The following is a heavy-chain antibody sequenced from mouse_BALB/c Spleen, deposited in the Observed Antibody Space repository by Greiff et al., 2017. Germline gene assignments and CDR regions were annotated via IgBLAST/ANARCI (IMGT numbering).Heavy chain of an antibody. CDR2: IWAGGST. D-gene: IGHD2-2*01. J-gene: IGHJ4*01. V-gene: IGHV2-9*02. Sequence: VMLVESGPGLVAPSQSLSITCTVSGFSLTSYGVHWVRQPPGKGLEWLGVIWAGGSTNYNSALMSRLSISKDSSKSQVFLKMNSLQTDDTAIYYCARGLTMDYWGQGTSVTVSS. CDR3: ARGLTMDY. CDR1: GFSLTSYG.